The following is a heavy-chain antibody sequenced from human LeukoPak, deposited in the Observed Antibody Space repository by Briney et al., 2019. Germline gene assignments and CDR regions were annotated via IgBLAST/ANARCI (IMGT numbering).Heavy chain of an antibody. CDR3: ARKDDSSGYYYTPPDY. J-gene: IGHJ4*02. CDR2: ISSSSSYI. D-gene: IGHD3-22*01. V-gene: IGHV3-21*01. Sequence: GGSLRLSCAASGFTFSSYSMNWVRQAPGKGLEWVSSISSSSSYIYYADSAKGRFTISRDNAKNSLYLQMNSLRAEDTAVYYCARKDDSSGYYYTPPDYWGQGTLATVSS. CDR1: GFTFSSYS.